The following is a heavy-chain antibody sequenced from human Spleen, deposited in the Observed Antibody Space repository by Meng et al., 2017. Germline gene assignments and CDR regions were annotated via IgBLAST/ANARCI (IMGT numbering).Heavy chain of an antibody. V-gene: IGHV4-61*01. D-gene: IGHD5-18*01. J-gene: IGHJ4*02. CDR1: GGSVSRGRYY. Sequence: KESGPGLVRPTETLSLTCTVSGGSVSRGRYYWGWIRQPPGKGLEWIGYIYYAGSTNYNPSLKSRVTISVDTSTNRFSLKLSSVTAADTAVYYCARHTVYTAKFDSWGQGSLVTVSS. CDR2: IYYAGST. CDR3: ARHTVYTAKFDS.